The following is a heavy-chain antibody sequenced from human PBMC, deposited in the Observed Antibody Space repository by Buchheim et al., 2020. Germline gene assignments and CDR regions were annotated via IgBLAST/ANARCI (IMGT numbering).Heavy chain of an antibody. D-gene: IGHD1-1*01. V-gene: IGHV3-74*01. Sequence: VQLVESGGGLVQPGGSLRLSCAASGFTFSDLWMHWVRQTPGKGLMWVSRINSDGSSTIYGESVKGRFTVSRDNAKNTLYQQMNSLRAEDTGVYYCARDPLLNGGTLDYWGQGT. CDR3: ARDPLLNGGTLDY. J-gene: IGHJ4*02. CDR2: INSDGSST. CDR1: GFTFSDLW.